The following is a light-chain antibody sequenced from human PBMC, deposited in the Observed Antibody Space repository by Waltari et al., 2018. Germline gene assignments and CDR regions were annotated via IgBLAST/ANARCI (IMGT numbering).Light chain of an antibody. CDR1: SRDVGGYHY. J-gene: IGLJ1*01. Sequence: QSALTQPPSASGSPGQSVTIPCTGTSRDVGGYHYVSWYQHPPAKAPKLMIYEVNKRPSGVPDRFSCSKSGSTASLTVSGLQDEDEADYYCSSYAGSDKYVFGPGTTVTVL. CDR3: SSYAGSDKYV. V-gene: IGLV2-8*01. CDR2: EVN.